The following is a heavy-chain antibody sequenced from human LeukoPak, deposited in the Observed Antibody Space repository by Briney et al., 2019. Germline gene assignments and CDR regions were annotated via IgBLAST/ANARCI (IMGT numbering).Heavy chain of an antibody. V-gene: IGHV3-23*01. CDR1: GFTFSSYG. CDR2: ISGNGGST. J-gene: IGHJ6*03. D-gene: IGHD3-10*01. CDR3: ARVSSKATVRGPITKKNYYYYYMDV. Sequence: GGSLRLSCAASGFTFSSYGMTWVRQAPGKGREWVSTISGNGGSTYYAHSVKGRFTISRDNAKNSLYLQMNSLRAEDTAVYYCARVSSKATVRGPITKKNYYYYYMDVWGKGTTVTISS.